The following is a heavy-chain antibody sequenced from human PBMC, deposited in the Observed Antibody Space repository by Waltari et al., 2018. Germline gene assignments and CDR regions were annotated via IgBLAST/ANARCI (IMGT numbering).Heavy chain of an antibody. V-gene: IGHV1-24*01. CDR1: GYSLTDSA. D-gene: IGHD2-15*01. J-gene: IGHJ5*02. CDR2: FDPEYGEA. Sequence: QVQLVQSGAEVKKPGASVKVSCRVSGYSLTDSALLWVRQAPGKGLEWLGGFDPEYGEAVYAQEFQGRVTMTEDTSKDTAYMELSSLTYEDTAVYYCTRDRVGYCSGGTCYSRWFDPWGQGTLVTVSS. CDR3: TRDRVGYCSGGTCYSRWFDP.